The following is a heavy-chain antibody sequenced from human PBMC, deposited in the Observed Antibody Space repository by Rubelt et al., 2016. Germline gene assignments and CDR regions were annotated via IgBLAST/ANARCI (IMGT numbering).Heavy chain of an antibody. V-gene: IGHV4-34*01. Sequence: QVQLQQWGAGLLKPSETLSLTCAVYGGSFSGYYWSWIRQPPGKGLEWIGEINHSGSTNYNPSPKSRVTISVDTSKNQFSLKLSSGTAADTAVYYCARGLVVVPAAMAYFDYWGQGTLVTVSS. J-gene: IGHJ4*02. CDR3: ARGLVVVPAAMAYFDY. CDR1: GGSFSGYY. D-gene: IGHD2-2*01. CDR2: INHSGST.